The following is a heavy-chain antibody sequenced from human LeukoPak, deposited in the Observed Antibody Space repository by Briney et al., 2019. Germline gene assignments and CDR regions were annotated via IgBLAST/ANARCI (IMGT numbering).Heavy chain of an antibody. CDR3: ARTMGIAVAGTESEFDY. J-gene: IGHJ4*02. Sequence: PSETLSLTCTVSGGSISSSSYYWGWIRQPPGKGLEWIGSIYYSGSTYYNPSLKSRVTISVDTSKNQFSLKLSSVTAADTAVYYCARTMGIAVAGTESEFDYWGQGTLVTVSP. V-gene: IGHV4-39*01. D-gene: IGHD6-19*01. CDR1: GGSISSSSYY. CDR2: IYYSGST.